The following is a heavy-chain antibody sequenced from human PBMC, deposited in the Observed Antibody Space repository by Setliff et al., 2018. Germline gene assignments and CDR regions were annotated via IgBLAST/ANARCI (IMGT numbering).Heavy chain of an antibody. J-gene: IGHJ4*02. Sequence: SETLSLTCTVSGDSISSYYWSWIRQPAGKGLEWIGRIYSSGSTNFNPSLKSRVTMSADTSKNQFSLKLSSVTAADTAVYYCARGSFPYDNSGFDYWGQGTLVTVSS. CDR1: GDSISSYY. CDR2: IYSSGST. V-gene: IGHV4-4*07. D-gene: IGHD3-22*01. CDR3: ARGSFPYDNSGFDY.